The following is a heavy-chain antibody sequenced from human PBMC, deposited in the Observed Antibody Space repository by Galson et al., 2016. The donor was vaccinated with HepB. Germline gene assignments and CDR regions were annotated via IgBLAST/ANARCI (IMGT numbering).Heavy chain of an antibody. D-gene: IGHD6-13*01. CDR3: AKDLGDVTAAAGY. V-gene: IGHV3-9*01. J-gene: IGHJ4*02. CDR2: IRWNSGSL. Sequence: SLRLSCAASGFTYNDYAMHWVRQVPGKGLEWVAGIRWNSGSLGYADSVRGRFSISRDNAKNSLYLQMNSLRAEDTALYYCAKDLGDVTAAAGYWGQGTLVTVSS. CDR1: GFTYNDYA.